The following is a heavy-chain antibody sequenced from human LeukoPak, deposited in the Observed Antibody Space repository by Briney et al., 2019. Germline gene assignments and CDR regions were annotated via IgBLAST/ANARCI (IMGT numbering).Heavy chain of an antibody. D-gene: IGHD1-26*01. V-gene: IGHV3-48*01. CDR3: AKDREYSGSYRPGPTRYYYGMDV. CDR1: GFTFSSYS. Sequence: GGSLRLSCAASGFTFSSYSMNWVRQAPGKGLEWVSFISSSSNTIYYADSVKGRFTISRDNSKNTLYLQMNSLRAEDTAVFYCAKDREYSGSYRPGPTRYYYGMDVWGQGTTVTVSS. J-gene: IGHJ6*02. CDR2: ISSSSNTI.